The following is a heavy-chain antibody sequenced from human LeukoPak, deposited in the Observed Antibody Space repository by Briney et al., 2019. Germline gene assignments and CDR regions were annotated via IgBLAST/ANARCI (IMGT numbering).Heavy chain of an antibody. CDR3: ARDPEFARGRYSYDNTLGDDAFDI. D-gene: IGHD5-18*01. CDR2: SSADSGNT. J-gene: IGHJ3*02. CDR1: GYTFTNYG. V-gene: IGHV1-18*01. Sequence: WASVTVSCKASGYTFTNYGVTWVRQAPGEGLEWMGWSSADSGNTVYAEKFQGRVTMTTDTSTSTAYMELRSLRSDDTAVYYCARDPEFARGRYSYDNTLGDDAFDIWGQGTMVTVSS.